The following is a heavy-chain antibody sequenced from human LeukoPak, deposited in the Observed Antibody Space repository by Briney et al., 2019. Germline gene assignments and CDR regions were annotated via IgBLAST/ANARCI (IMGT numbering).Heavy chain of an antibody. D-gene: IGHD3-9*01. CDR2: IYYTGST. J-gene: IGHJ4*02. V-gene: IGHV4-59*08. CDR1: GASMSDYY. CDR3: VRRVRYFGQNDY. Sequence: SETLSLTCTVSGASMSDYYWSWIRQPPGKGLEWIGYIYYTGSTNYNPSLKSRVTMSVDTSKNQISLKLSSVTAADSAVYYCVRRVRYFGQNDYWGQGTLVTISS.